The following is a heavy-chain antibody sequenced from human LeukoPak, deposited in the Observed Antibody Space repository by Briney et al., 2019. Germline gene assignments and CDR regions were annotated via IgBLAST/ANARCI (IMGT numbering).Heavy chain of an antibody. CDR1: GGSFSGYY. CDR2: IYYSGST. D-gene: IGHD4-17*01. V-gene: IGHV4-59*08. CDR3: ARQEDGDFSWFDP. J-gene: IGHJ5*02. Sequence: SETLSLTCAVYGGSFSGYYWSWIRQPPGKGLEWIGYIYYSGSTNYNPSLKSRVTISVDTSKNQFSLKLSSVTAADTAVYYCARQEDGDFSWFDPWGQGTLVTVSS.